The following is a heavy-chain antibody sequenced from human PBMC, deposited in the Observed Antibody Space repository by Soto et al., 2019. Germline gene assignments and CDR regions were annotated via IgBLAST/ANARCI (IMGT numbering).Heavy chain of an antibody. CDR1: GGSINSCDYS. J-gene: IGHJ4*02. CDR2: IYHTGTT. V-gene: IGHV4-30-2*01. D-gene: IGHD2-15*01. CDR3: ARGQVVAAQH. Sequence: TLSLTCTVSGGSINSCDYSWTWIRQPPGKGLEWIGYIYHTGTTYYNMSLKSRVTISVDRSKNQFSLKLSSVTAADTAVYYCARGQVVAAQHWGQGTLVTVSS.